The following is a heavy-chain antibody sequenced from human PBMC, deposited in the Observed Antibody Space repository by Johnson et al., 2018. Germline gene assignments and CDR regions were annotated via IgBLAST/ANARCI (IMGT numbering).Heavy chain of an antibody. V-gene: IGHV3-23*01. CDR1: GFTFSSYA. CDR2: ISGSGSGT. Sequence: EVQLLESGGGLVQPGGSLRLSCTASGFTFSSYAMNWVRQVPGKGLEWVSGISGSGSGTYYAASVKGRFTISRDNSKSTMFLQMNSLRAEDTAIYYCARGGRLDAFHMWGQGTMVTVSS. CDR3: ARGGRLDAFHM. J-gene: IGHJ3*02.